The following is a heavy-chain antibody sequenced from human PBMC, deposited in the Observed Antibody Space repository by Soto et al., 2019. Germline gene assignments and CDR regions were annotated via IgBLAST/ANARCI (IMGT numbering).Heavy chain of an antibody. D-gene: IGHD1-26*01. CDR3: AKTRSYSTYDCGLDV. CDR2: AYYRSKWYN. CDR1: GDSVSSNSAA. J-gene: IGHJ6*02. Sequence: PSQTLSLTCAISGDSVSSNSAAWNWISQSPSRGLEWLGRAYYRSKWYNDYALSVKSRITINPDTSKNQFSLQLNSVTPDDTAVYYCAKTRSYSTYDCGLDVWRQGTTVTVSS. V-gene: IGHV6-1*01.